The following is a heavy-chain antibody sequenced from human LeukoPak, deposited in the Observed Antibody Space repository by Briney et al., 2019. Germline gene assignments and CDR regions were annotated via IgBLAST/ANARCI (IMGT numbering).Heavy chain of an antibody. Sequence: GGSLRLSCAASGFTFSSYAMHWVRQAPGKGLEWVAVISYDGSNKYYADSVKGRFTISRDNSENTLYLQMNSLRAEDTAVYYCAKDLYYYNSSGYPDYWGQGTLVTVSS. CDR2: ISYDGSNK. J-gene: IGHJ4*02. CDR1: GFTFSSYA. D-gene: IGHD3-22*01. V-gene: IGHV3-30-3*02. CDR3: AKDLYYYNSSGYPDY.